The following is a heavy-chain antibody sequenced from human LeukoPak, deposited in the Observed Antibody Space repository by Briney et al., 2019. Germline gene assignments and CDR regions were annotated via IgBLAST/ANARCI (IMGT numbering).Heavy chain of an antibody. CDR2: IYHSGST. CDR3: ARALEQWLEYYFDY. V-gene: IGHV4-38-2*01. Sequence: SETLSLTCAVSGYSISSGYYWGWIRQPPGKGLEWIGSIYHSGSTYYNPSLKSRVTISVDTSKNQFSLKLSSVTAADTAVYYCARALEQWLEYYFDYGGQGTLVTVSS. CDR1: GYSISSGYY. J-gene: IGHJ4*02. D-gene: IGHD6-19*01.